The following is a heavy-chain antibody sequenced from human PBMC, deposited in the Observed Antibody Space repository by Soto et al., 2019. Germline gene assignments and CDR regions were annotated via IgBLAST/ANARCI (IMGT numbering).Heavy chain of an antibody. CDR1: GGSISSGGYY. CDR2: IYCSGST. V-gene: IGHV4-61*08. CDR3: ARGYCSSTSCFLDY. D-gene: IGHD2-2*01. Sequence: SETLSLTCTVSGGSISSGGYYWSWIRQPPGKGLEWIGYIYCSGSTNYNPSLKSRVTISVDTSKNQFSLKLSSVTAADTAVYYCARGYCSSTSCFLDYWGQGTLVTVSS. J-gene: IGHJ4*02.